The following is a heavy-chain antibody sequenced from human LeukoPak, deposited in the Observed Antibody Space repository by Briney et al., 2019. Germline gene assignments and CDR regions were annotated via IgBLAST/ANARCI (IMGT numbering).Heavy chain of an antibody. J-gene: IGHJ3*02. CDR3: ARDTGPPGGYDFWSGYYVFPRNDDAFDI. CDR1: GFTVSSNY. Sequence: GGSLRLSCAASGFTVSSNYMSWVRQAPGKGLEWVSVIYSGGSTYYADSVKGRFTISRDNSKNTLYLQMNSLRAEDTAVYYCARDTGPPGGYDFWSGYYVFPRNDDAFDIWGQGTMVTVSS. V-gene: IGHV3-66*01. D-gene: IGHD3-3*01. CDR2: IYSGGST.